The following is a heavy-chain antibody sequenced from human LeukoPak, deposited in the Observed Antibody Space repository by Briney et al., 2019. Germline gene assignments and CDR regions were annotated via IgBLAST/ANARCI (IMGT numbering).Heavy chain of an antibody. Sequence: PSETLSLTCAVYGGSFSGYYWSWIRQPPGKGLEWIGEINHSGSTNYNPSLKSRVTISVDTSKNQFSLKLSSVTAADTAVYYCAREGYRSRPTNWFDPWGQGTLVTVSS. CDR3: AREGYRSRPTNWFDP. D-gene: IGHD5-18*01. V-gene: IGHV4-34*01. J-gene: IGHJ5*02. CDR1: GGSFSGYY. CDR2: INHSGST.